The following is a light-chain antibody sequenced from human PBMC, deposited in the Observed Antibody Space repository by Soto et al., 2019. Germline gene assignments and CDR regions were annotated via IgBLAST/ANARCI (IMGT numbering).Light chain of an antibody. CDR2: DDD. V-gene: IGLV1-51*01. CDR3: GSWDSSLSAYV. CDR1: RPNIGGNS. Sequence: QSVLTQPPSVSAAPGQRVTISCSGSRPNIGGNSVSWYQQLPGTAPKLLIYDDDKRPSGIPDRFSGSKSGTSATLGITGFQTGDEADYYCGSWDSSLSAYVFGTGTKVTVL. J-gene: IGLJ1*01.